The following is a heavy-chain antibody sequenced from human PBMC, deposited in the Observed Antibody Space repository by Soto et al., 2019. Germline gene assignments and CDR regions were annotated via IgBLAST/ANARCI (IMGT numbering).Heavy chain of an antibody. CDR3: ARDCSGTSCYGALDAFDI. Sequence: QVQLQQWRAGLLKPSETLSLTCAVYGGSFSAYYWSWISQPPGKGLEWIGEINHIGSTKYNPSLKSRVTISVDTSKNQFSLKVTSVTAADTAVYYCARDCSGTSCYGALDAFDIWGQGTMVTVSS. J-gene: IGHJ3*02. D-gene: IGHD2-2*01. CDR1: GGSFSAYY. V-gene: IGHV4-34*01. CDR2: INHIGST.